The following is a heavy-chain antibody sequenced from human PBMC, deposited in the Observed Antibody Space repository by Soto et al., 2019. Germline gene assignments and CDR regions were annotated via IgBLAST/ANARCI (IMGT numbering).Heavy chain of an antibody. CDR2: ITSSSVT. Sequence: EVQLVESGGGLVQPGGSLRLSCAASGFTFSTHSMNWVRQAPGKGLEWISYITSSSVTMYADSVKGRFTISRDNAKNSLYLQMNSLRAEDTAAYFCVGEVGFQLIYWGQGTLVTVSS. CDR3: VGEVGFQLIY. V-gene: IGHV3-48*01. CDR1: GFTFSTHS. J-gene: IGHJ4*02. D-gene: IGHD2-2*01.